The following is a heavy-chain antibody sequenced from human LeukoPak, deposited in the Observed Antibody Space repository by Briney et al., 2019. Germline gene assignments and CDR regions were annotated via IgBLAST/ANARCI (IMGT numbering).Heavy chain of an antibody. V-gene: IGHV1-69*04. D-gene: IGHD2-2*01. Sequence: ASVKVSCKASGGTFSSYAISWVRQAPGQGLEWMGRIIPILGIANYAQKFQGRVTITADKSTSTAYMELNSLRSEDTAVYYCASSPTVPDIVVVPAAPFDYWGQGTLVTVSS. J-gene: IGHJ4*02. CDR1: GGTFSSYA. CDR2: IIPILGIA. CDR3: ASSPTVPDIVVVPAAPFDY.